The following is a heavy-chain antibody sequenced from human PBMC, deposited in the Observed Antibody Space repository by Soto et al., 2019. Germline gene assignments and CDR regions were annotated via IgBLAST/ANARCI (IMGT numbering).Heavy chain of an antibody. D-gene: IGHD7-27*01. CDR2: INPSGGST. Sequence: GASVKVSCKASGYTFTSYYMHWVRQAPGQGLEWIGIINPSGGSTSYAQKFQGRVTITTDTSTSTDYMELSSLRSEDTAVYYCARDSRLGISPTSFDYWGQGTLVTVSS. CDR3: ARDSRLGISPTSFDY. J-gene: IGHJ4*02. V-gene: IGHV1-46*01. CDR1: GYTFTSYY.